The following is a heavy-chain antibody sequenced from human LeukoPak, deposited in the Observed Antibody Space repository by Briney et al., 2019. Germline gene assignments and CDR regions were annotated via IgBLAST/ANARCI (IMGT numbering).Heavy chain of an antibody. J-gene: IGHJ4*02. D-gene: IGHD3-10*01. Sequence: SETLSLTCTVSGASISSYYWSWIRQPPGKGLEWIGYIYYSGSTNYNPSLKSRVTISVDTSKNQFSLKLSSVTAADTAVYYCASGGAKIDYWGQGTLVTVSS. CDR1: GASISSYY. CDR3: ASGGAKIDY. V-gene: IGHV4-59*01. CDR2: IYYSGST.